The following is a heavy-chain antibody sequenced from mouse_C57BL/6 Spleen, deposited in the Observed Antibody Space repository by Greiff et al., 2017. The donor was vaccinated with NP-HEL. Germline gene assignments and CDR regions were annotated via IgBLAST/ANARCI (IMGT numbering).Heavy chain of an antibody. CDR2: IYPGSGST. Sequence: QVQLHQPGAELVKPGASVTMSCKASGYTFTSYWITWVKQRPGQGLEWIGDIYPGSGSTNYNEKFKSKATLTVDTSSSTAYMQLSSLTSEDSAVYYCARGELIFAWFAYWGQGTLVTVSA. J-gene: IGHJ3*01. CDR3: ARGELIFAWFAY. CDR1: GYTFTSYW. V-gene: IGHV1-55*01. D-gene: IGHD1-3*01.